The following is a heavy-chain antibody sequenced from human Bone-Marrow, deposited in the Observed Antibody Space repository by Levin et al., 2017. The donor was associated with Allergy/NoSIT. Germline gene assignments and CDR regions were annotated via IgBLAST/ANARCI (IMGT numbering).Heavy chain of an antibody. V-gene: IGHV3-74*01. CDR3: ARVYYDSSGFDY. J-gene: IGHJ4*02. D-gene: IGHD3-22*01. CDR1: GFTFSSYW. CDR2: INSDGSST. Sequence: SCAASGFTFSSYWMHWVRQAPGKGLVWVSRINSDGSSTSYADSVKGRFTISRDNAKNTLYLQINSLRAEDTAVYYCARVYYDSSGFDYWGQGTLVTVSS.